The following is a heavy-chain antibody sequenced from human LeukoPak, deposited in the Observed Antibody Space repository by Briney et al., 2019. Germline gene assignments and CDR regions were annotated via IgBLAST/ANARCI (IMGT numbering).Heavy chain of an antibody. D-gene: IGHD3-22*01. CDR2: IIPIFGTV. CDR1: GGTFSSYA. J-gene: IGHJ5*02. CDR3: ARDVFTMIVVVTRSSWLDP. V-gene: IGHV1-69*05. Sequence: SVKVSCKASGGTFSSYAISWVRRAPGQGLEWMGGIIPIFGTVNYAQKFQGRVTITTDESTSTAYMELSSLRSEDTAVYYCARDVFTMIVVVTRSSWLDPWGQGTLVTVSS.